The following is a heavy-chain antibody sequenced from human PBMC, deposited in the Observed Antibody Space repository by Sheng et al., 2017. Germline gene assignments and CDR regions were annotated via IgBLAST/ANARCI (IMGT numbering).Heavy chain of an antibody. CDR1: GFTFSSYE. CDR3: ARGLGITIFGVVIPYGMDV. Sequence: EVQLVESGGGLVQPGGSLRLSCAASGFTFSSYEMNWVRQAPGKGLEWVSYISSSGSTIYYADSVKGRFTISRDNAKNSLYRQMNSLRAEDTAVYYCARGLGITIFGVVIPYGMDVWDQGP. D-gene: IGHD3-3*01. J-gene: IGHJ6*02. V-gene: IGHV3-48*03. CDR2: ISSSGSTI.